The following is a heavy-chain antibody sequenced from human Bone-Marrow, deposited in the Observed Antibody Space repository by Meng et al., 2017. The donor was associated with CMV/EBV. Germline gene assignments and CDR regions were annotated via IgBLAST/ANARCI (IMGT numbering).Heavy chain of an antibody. CDR1: GFTYSSYA. CDR3: AKDRSEGGYNNHFDY. J-gene: IGHJ4*02. CDR2: ISGGGGST. Sequence: GGSLRLSCAASGFTYSSYAMNWVRQAPGEGLEWVSSISGGGGSTYYADSVKGRFTISRDNSKNTLYLQMNSLRTEDTALYYCAKDRSEGGYNNHFDYWGQGTRVTGSS. D-gene: IGHD5-24*01. V-gene: IGHV3-23*01.